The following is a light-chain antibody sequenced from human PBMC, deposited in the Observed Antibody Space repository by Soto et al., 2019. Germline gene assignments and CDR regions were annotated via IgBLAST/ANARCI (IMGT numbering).Light chain of an antibody. J-gene: IGLJ1*01. CDR1: NSDVGGYNY. CDR3: SSYTSISTLYV. CDR2: EVS. Sequence: QSVLTQPASVSGSPGQSITISCTGTNSDVGGYNYVSWYQQHPGKAPELMIYEVSHRPSGVSNRFSGSKSDNTASLTISGLQAEDEADYYCSSYTSISTLYVFGTGTEVT. V-gene: IGLV2-14*01.